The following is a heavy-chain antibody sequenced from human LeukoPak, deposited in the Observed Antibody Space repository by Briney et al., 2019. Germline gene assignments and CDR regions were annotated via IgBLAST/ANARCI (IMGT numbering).Heavy chain of an antibody. CDR3: VRSKSGTYGWFDP. CDR2: IYYTGST. D-gene: IGHD4-17*01. J-gene: IGHJ5*02. CDR1: GGSISGYY. V-gene: IGHV4-59*01. Sequence: SETLSLTCTVSGGSISGYYWSWIRQPPGKGLERIGYIYYTGSTNYNPSLKSRVTISVDTSQNQFSLKVSSVTAADTAVYYCVRSKSGTYGWFDPWGQGTLVTVSS.